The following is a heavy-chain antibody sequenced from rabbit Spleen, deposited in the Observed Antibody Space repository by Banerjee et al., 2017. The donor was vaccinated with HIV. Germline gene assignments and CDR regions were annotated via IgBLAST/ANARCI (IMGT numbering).Heavy chain of an antibody. CDR3: ARDTASSFSSYGMDL. J-gene: IGHJ6*01. V-gene: IGHV1S40*01. CDR1: GFSVSGDSY. D-gene: IGHD8-1*01. CDR2: IDAGSSGFT. Sequence: QSLEESGGDLVKPGASLTLTCTASGFSVSGDSYICWVRQAPGKGLEWVVCIDAGSSGFTYFASWAKGRFTISKTSSTTVTLQMTSLTAADTATYFCARDTASSFSSYGMDLWGPGTLVTVS.